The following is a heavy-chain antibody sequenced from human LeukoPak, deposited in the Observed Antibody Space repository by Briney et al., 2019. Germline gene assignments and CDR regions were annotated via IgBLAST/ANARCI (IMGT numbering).Heavy chain of an antibody. CDR2: IIPIFGTA. V-gene: IGHV1-69*05. CDR3: ARGPFDDTEGYCSGGSCYAWFDP. Sequence: SVKVSCKASGGTFSSYAISWVRQAPGQGLEWMGGIIPIFGTANYAQKFQGRVTITTDESTSTAYMELSSLRSEDTAVYYCARGPFDDTEGYCSGGSCYAWFDPWAREPWSPSPQ. CDR1: GGTFSSYA. D-gene: IGHD2-15*01. J-gene: IGHJ5*02.